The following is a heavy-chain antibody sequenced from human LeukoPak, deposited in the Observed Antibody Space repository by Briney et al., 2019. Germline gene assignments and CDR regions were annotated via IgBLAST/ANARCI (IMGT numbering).Heavy chain of an antibody. CDR1: GFTFSSYG. J-gene: IGHJ1*01. CDR2: IRYDGSNK. CDR3: AKAEGLYSSSWPFQH. D-gene: IGHD6-13*01. V-gene: IGHV3-30*02. Sequence: GGSLRLSCAASGFTFSSYGMHWVRQAPGKGLEWVAFIRYDGSNKYYADSVKGRFTISSDNSKNTLYLQMNSLRAEDTAVYYCAKAEGLYSSSWPFQHWGQGTLVTVSS.